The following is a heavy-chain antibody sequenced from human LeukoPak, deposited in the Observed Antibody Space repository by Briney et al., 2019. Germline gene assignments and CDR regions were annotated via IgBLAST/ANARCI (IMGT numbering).Heavy chain of an antibody. D-gene: IGHD1-26*01. J-gene: IGHJ4*02. CDR3: ARQNTPHGNFDY. CDR2: IGVAANT. Sequence: GGSLRLSCAASGFTFSSYDMHWVRQATGKGLEWVSPIGVAANTFYSGSVKGRFTISRENAKNSLYLLMSSLRAEDTAVYYCARQNTPHGNFDYWGQGTLVTVSS. V-gene: IGHV3-13*01. CDR1: GFTFSSYD.